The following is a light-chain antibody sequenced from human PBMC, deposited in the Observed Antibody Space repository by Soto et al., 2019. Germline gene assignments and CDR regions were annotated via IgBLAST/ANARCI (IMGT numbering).Light chain of an antibody. V-gene: IGKV4-1*01. CDR2: WAS. CDR3: QQYFTTPS. J-gene: IGKJ4*01. Sequence: IEMTQSPDSLAVSLGERATINCKSSQRLLSNSNNKNFMAWYQHRPRQPPKLLISWASVRESGVPEHFSGSGSGTDFALTISSLQAEDVAVYYWQQYFTTPSFGGGTKVELK. CDR1: QRLLSNSNNKNF.